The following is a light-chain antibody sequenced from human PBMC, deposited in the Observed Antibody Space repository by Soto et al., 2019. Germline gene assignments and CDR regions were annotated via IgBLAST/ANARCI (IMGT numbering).Light chain of an antibody. Sequence: DIQTTQSPSSVSASVGDRVTITCRASQGIAGWLAWYQQKPGKAPRLLIYAASILQSGVPSRFSGSGSGTEFSLTISSLQPEDFATYYCQQANSFPRTFGQGTKVEIK. V-gene: IGKV1-12*01. J-gene: IGKJ1*01. CDR1: QGIAGW. CDR2: AAS. CDR3: QQANSFPRT.